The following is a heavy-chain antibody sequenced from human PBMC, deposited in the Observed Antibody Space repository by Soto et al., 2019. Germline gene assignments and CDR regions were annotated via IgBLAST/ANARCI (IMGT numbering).Heavy chain of an antibody. D-gene: IGHD3-3*01. V-gene: IGHV3-21*01. CDR1: GFTFSTYS. J-gene: IGHJ4*02. CDR3: ARDTIFGVGPPFDS. Sequence: GGSLRLSCAASGFTFSTYSMNWVRQAPGKGLEWVSSISSSSRYINYADSVKGRFTISRDNAKNSLYLQMNSLRAEDTAVYYCARDTIFGVGPPFDSWGQGTLVTVSS. CDR2: ISSSSRYI.